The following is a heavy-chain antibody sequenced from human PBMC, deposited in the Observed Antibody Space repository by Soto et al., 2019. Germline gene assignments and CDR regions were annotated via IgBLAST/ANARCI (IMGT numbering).Heavy chain of an antibody. J-gene: IGHJ4*02. CDR1: GYNFSDYY. CDR3: ARDQDIYDILTGYSEGFDY. D-gene: IGHD3-9*01. CDR2: INPNSGGT. Sequence: ASVKVSCKASGYNFSDYYIHWVRQAPGQGLEWMGWINPNSGGTNYAQKFQGRVTMTRDTSISTAYMELSRLRSDDTAVYYCARDQDIYDILTGYSEGFDYWGQGTLVTVSS. V-gene: IGHV1-2*02.